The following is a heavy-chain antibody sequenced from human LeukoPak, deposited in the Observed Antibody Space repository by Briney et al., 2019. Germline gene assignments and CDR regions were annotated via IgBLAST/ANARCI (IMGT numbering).Heavy chain of an antibody. V-gene: IGHV4-38-2*02. CDR2: IYHSGST. CDR1: GYSISSGYY. CDR3: ARDRMVRGVIIPATDY. D-gene: IGHD3-10*01. J-gene: IGHJ4*02. Sequence: PSETLSLTCTVSGYSISSGYYWAWIRQPPGKGLEWIGSIYHSGSTYQNRSLKSRVIISVDTSENQFSLKLNSVTAADTAVYYCARDRMVRGVIIPATDYWGQGTLVTVSS.